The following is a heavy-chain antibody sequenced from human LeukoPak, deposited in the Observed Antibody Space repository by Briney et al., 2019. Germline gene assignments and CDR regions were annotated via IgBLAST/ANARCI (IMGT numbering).Heavy chain of an antibody. D-gene: IGHD1-26*01. CDR1: GFTFSSYW. Sequence: GGSLRLSCAASGFTFSSYWMHWVRQAPGKGLVWVSRINSDGSSTSYADSVKGRFTISRDNAKNTLYLQMNSLRAEDTAVYYCARGGALTDLDYWGQGTLVTVSS. V-gene: IGHV3-74*01. J-gene: IGHJ4*02. CDR3: ARGGALTDLDY. CDR2: INSDGSST.